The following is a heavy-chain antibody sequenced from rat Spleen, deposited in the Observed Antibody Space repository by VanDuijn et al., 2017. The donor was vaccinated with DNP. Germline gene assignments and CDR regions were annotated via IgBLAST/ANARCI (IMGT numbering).Heavy chain of an antibody. CDR2: ISYDGGSA. J-gene: IGHJ2*01. CDR1: GFTFSDYY. V-gene: IGHV5-20*01. Sequence: EVQLVESGGGLVQPGRSLKLSCAASGFTFSDYYMTWVRQAPTKGLEWVAYISYDGGSAYYPDSVKGRFTISRDNAKNTLYLQMNSLRSEDTATYYCARGPPYYYDGYFPDYWGQGVMVTVSS. D-gene: IGHD1-12*03. CDR3: ARGPPYYYDGYFPDY.